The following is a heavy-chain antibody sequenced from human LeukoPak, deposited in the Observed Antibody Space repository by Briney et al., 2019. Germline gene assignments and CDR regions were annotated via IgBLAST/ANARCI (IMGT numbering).Heavy chain of an antibody. V-gene: IGHV3-23*01. CDR2: ISGSGGST. CDR1: GFTFSSYA. J-gene: IGHJ4*02. D-gene: IGHD5-18*01. Sequence: GGSLRLSCAASGFTFSSYAMSWVRQAPGKGLEWVSAISGSGGSTYYADSVKGRFTISRDNSKNTLYLQMNTLRAEDTAVYYCAKPLDTALVNWLGYWGQGTLVTVSS. CDR3: AKPLDTALVNWLGY.